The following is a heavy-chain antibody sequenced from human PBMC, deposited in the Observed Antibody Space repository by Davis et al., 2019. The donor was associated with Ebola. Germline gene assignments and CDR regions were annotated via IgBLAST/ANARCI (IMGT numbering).Heavy chain of an antibody. CDR3: ARETYYYDSSGYHRGAFDI. Sequence: HTGGSLRLSCAASGFTFSSYWMHWVRQAPGKGLMWVSRINSDGSSTSYADSVKGRFTISRDNAKNTLYLQMNSLRAEDTAVYYCARETYYYDSSGYHRGAFDIWGQGTMVTVSS. CDR2: INSDGSST. V-gene: IGHV3-74*01. J-gene: IGHJ3*02. D-gene: IGHD3-22*01. CDR1: GFTFSSYW.